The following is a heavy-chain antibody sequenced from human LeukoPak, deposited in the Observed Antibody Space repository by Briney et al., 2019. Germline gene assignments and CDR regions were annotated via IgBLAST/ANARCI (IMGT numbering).Heavy chain of an antibody. Sequence: PGGSLRLSCAASGFTFSSYAMSWVRQAPGKGLEWVSAISGRGGSTYYADSVKGRFTISRDNSKNTLYLQMNSLRAEDTAVYYCAKGLSHYGSGRMPSYYFDYWGQGTLVTVSS. CDR1: GFTFSSYA. V-gene: IGHV3-23*01. CDR3: AKGLSHYGSGRMPSYYFDY. D-gene: IGHD3-10*01. CDR2: ISGRGGST. J-gene: IGHJ4*02.